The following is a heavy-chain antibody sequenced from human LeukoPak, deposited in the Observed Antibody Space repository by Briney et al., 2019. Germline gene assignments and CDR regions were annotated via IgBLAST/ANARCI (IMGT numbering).Heavy chain of an antibody. D-gene: IGHD6-19*01. Sequence: LSLTCTVSGGSISSYYWSWVRQAPGKGLEWVANIKQDGSEKYYVDSVKGRFTISRDNAKNSLYLQMNSLRAEDTAVYYCARVTLGSGWRLYYYYYYMDVWGKGTTVTISS. CDR3: ARVTLGSGWRLYYYYYYMDV. CDR2: IKQDGSEK. V-gene: IGHV3-7*01. CDR1: GGSISSYY. J-gene: IGHJ6*03.